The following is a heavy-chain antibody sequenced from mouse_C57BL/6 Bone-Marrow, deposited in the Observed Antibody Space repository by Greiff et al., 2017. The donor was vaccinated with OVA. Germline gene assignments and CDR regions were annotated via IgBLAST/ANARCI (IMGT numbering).Heavy chain of an antibody. J-gene: IGHJ3*01. Sequence: VQLKQSVAELVRPGASVKLSCTASGFNIKNTYMHWVKQRPEQGLEWIGRIDPANGNTKYAPKFQGKATITADTSSNTAYLQLSSLTSEDTAIYDCALIYDCYYVGFAYWGQGTLVTVSA. D-gene: IGHD2-3*01. CDR1: GFNIKNTY. CDR2: IDPANGNT. V-gene: IGHV14-3*01. CDR3: ALIYDCYYVGFAY.